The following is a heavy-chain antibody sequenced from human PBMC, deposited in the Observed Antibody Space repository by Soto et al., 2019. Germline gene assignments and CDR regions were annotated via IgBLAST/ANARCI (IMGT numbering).Heavy chain of an antibody. CDR1: GFTFSSYG. J-gene: IGHJ6*02. V-gene: IGHV3-30*18. D-gene: IGHD2-8*01. CDR2: ISYDGSNK. Sequence: QVQLVESGGGVVQPGRSLRLSCAASGFTFSSYGMHWVRQAPGKGLEWVAVISYDGSNKYYADSVKGRFTISRDNSKNTLYLQMNSLRAEDTAVYYCAKEDLGLVLMVYAPKSYYYGMDVWGQGTTVTVSS. CDR3: AKEDLGLVLMVYAPKSYYYGMDV.